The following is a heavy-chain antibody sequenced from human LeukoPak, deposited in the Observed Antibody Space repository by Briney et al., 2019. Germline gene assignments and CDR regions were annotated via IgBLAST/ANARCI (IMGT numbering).Heavy chain of an antibody. J-gene: IGHJ6*02. CDR2: IYYSGST. Sequence: SETLSLTCTVSGGSISSYYWSWIRQPPGKGLEWIGYIYYSGSTNYNPSLKGRVTISVDTSKNQFSLKLSSVTAADTAVYYCAREAATRYYYYGMDVWGQGTTVTVSS. CDR3: AREAATRYYYYGMDV. D-gene: IGHD2-15*01. V-gene: IGHV4-59*01. CDR1: GGSISSYY.